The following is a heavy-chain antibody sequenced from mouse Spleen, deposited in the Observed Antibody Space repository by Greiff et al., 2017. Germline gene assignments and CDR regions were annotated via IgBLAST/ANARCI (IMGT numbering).Heavy chain of an antibody. V-gene: IGHV7-1*01. CDR1: GFTFSDFY. Sequence: EVKLMESGGGLVQSGRSLRLSCATSGFTFSDFYMEWVRQAPGKGLEWIAASRNKANDYTTEYSASVKGRFIVSRDTSQSILYLQMNALRAEDTAIYYCARDVYYYAMDYWGQGTSVTVSS. J-gene: IGHJ4*01. CDR3: ARDVYYYAMDY. CDR2: SRNKANDYTT.